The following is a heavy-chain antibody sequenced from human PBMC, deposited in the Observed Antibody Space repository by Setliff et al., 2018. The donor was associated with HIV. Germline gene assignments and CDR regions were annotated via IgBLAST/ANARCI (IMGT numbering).Heavy chain of an antibody. Sequence: SETLSLTCTVSGASITSHYWSWIRQSPGRELEWIGYIYSTGSTNYNPSLQSRVSISMDASKNKFSLKVTSVTSADTAVYYCAKGTGFYGDYTFDYWGQGNLVTVSS. V-gene: IGHV4-59*11. CDR2: IYSTGST. CDR1: GASITSHY. CDR3: AKGTGFYGDYTFDY. J-gene: IGHJ4*02. D-gene: IGHD4-17*01.